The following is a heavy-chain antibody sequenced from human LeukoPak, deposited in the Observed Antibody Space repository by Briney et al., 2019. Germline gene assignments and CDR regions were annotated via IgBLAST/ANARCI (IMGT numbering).Heavy chain of an antibody. CDR3: ARMTRDCTNGVCRPRGYFQH. Sequence: GRSLRLSCAASGFTFSSYGMHWVRQAPGKGLERVAVIWYDGSNKYYADSVKGRFTISRDNSKNTLYLQMNSLRAEDTAVYYCARMTRDCTNGVCRPRGYFQHWGQGTLVTVSS. CDR1: GFTFSSYG. V-gene: IGHV3-33*01. D-gene: IGHD2-8*01. J-gene: IGHJ1*01. CDR2: IWYDGSNK.